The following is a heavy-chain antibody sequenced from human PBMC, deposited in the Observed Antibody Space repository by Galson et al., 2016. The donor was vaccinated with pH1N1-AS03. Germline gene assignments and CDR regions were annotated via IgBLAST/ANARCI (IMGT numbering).Heavy chain of an antibody. J-gene: IGHJ4*02. CDR1: GFTVSSNY. Sequence: SLRLSCAASGFTVSSNYMSWVRQAPGKGLEWVSDIYISGTTYYADPVKGRFTISRDNSKNTLYLQMNSLRAEDTAVYYCAREPWGSTQGEYWGQGTLVTVSS. CDR3: AREPWGSTQGEY. D-gene: IGHD3-16*01. CDR2: IYISGTT. V-gene: IGHV3-53*01.